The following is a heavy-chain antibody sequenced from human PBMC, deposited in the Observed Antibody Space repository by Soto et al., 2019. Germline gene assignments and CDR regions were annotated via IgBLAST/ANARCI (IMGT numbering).Heavy chain of an antibody. Sequence: EVQLVESGGGLVKPGGSLRLSCAASGFTFSSYSMNWVRQAPGKGLEWVSSISSSSSYIYYADSVKGRFTISRDNAKNTMYLQMNSLRAEDTAVYYCARNLYYYGDYSGYWGQVTLVTVSS. V-gene: IGHV3-21*01. CDR2: ISSSSSYI. J-gene: IGHJ4*02. CDR3: ARNLYYYGDYSGY. D-gene: IGHD3-10*01. CDR1: GFTFSSYS.